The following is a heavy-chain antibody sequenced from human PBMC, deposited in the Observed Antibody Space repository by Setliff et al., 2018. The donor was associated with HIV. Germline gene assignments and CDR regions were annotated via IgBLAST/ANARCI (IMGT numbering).Heavy chain of an antibody. J-gene: IGHJ6*02. CDR2: IYPGDSDT. V-gene: IGHV5-51*01. Sequence: PGESLKLSCKGSAYSFTTFWIAWVRQMPGKGLEWMGIIYPGDSDTTYSPSFQGQVTISVDKSISTAYLQCSSLKASDSAMYYCARQTVHTTHSLDFGSPNRDYYYGMDVWGQGTTVTVSS. CDR1: AYSFTTFW. CDR3: ARQTVHTTHSLDFGSPNRDYYYGMDV. D-gene: IGHD1-1*01.